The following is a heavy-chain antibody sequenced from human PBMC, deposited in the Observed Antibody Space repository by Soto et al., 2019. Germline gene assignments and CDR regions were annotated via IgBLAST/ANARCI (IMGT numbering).Heavy chain of an antibody. J-gene: IGHJ4*02. CDR1: GFTFSTYG. D-gene: IGHD1-26*01. Sequence: QVQLVESGGGVVQPGRSLRLSCAASGFTFSTYGMHWVRQAPGMGLEWVAVIWYDGSHKDYVDSVKGRFTISSDNSKNTLYLQMNSLRVEDTAVYYCARAVGPFDYWGPGTLVTVSS. CDR3: ARAVGPFDY. CDR2: IWYDGSHK. V-gene: IGHV3-33*01.